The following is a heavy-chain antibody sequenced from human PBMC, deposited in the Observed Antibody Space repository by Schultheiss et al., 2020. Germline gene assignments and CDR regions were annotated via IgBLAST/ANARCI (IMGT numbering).Heavy chain of an antibody. V-gene: IGHV1-2*06. CDR1: GYTFTAYY. D-gene: IGHD5-24*01. CDR3: ARGDGPANYYYYGMDL. CDR2: IDPGNGAT. J-gene: IGHJ6*02. Sequence: ASVKVSCKASGYTFTAYYMHWVRQAPGQGLEWMGRIDPGNGATNYAQKFQGRVTMTSDTSIITVYMELSRLRSDDTAVYYCARGDGPANYYYYGMDLWGQGTTVNVYS.